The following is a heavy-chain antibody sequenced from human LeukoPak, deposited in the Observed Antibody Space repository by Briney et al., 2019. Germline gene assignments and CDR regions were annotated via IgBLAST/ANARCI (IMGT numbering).Heavy chain of an antibody. CDR1: GLTFSSNG. D-gene: IGHD3-10*01. CDR3: AICRGRWEILDY. J-gene: IGHJ4*02. Sequence: HPGVSLTLSCAASGLTFSSNGMHWVRQAPGKGVEWVAFIRYDGSNKYYAYSVEGRFTISRDNSKNTVYLQINLRRAEYAAVYYCAICRGRWEILDYWGQGTLVTVSS. CDR2: IRYDGSNK. V-gene: IGHV3-30*02.